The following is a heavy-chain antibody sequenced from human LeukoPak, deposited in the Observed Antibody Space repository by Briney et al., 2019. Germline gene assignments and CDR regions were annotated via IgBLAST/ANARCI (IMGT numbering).Heavy chain of an antibody. J-gene: IGHJ4*02. Sequence: SETLSLTCTVSGDSVSSSTYYWDWIRQPPGKGLEWIGNICYSVSTYYNPSLRSRVTISVDTSKNQFSLKLSSVTAADTAVYYCARGADSSGYYSIFYFDYWGQGTLVTVSS. CDR2: ICYSVST. CDR3: ARGADSSGYYSIFYFDY. D-gene: IGHD3-22*01. V-gene: IGHV4-39*07. CDR1: GDSVSSSTYY.